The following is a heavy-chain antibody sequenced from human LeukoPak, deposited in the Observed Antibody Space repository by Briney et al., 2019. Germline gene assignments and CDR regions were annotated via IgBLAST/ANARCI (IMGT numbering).Heavy chain of an antibody. CDR2: ISYDGSNK. CDR1: GFTFSSYE. V-gene: IGHV3-30*04. Sequence: PGGSLRLSCAASGFTFSSYEMNWVRQAPGKGLEWVAVISYDGSNKYYADSVKGRFTISRDNSKNTLYLQMNSLRAEDTAVYYCARDVGGVINSLDYWGQGTLVTVSS. CDR3: ARDVGGVINSLDY. J-gene: IGHJ4*02. D-gene: IGHD3-10*01.